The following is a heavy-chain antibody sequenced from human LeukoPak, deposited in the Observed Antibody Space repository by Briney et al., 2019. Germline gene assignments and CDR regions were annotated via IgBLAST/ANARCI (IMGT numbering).Heavy chain of an antibody. CDR3: ARGNGGTRSRYWYFDL. J-gene: IGHJ2*01. CDR2: ISSSSSYI. D-gene: IGHD2-15*01. Sequence: GGSLRLSCAVSGFTFSDYYMNWVRQAPGKGLEWVSSISSSSSYIYSADSVKGRFTISRDNAKNSLYLQMNSLRAEDTALYYCARGNGGTRSRYWYFDLWGRGTLVTVSS. V-gene: IGHV3-21*01. CDR1: GFTFSDYY.